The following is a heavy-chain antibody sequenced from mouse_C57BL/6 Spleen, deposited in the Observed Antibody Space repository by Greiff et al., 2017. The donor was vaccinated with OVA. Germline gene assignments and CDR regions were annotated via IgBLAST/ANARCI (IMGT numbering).Heavy chain of an antibody. D-gene: IGHD1-1*01. CDR2: IYPGDGDT. CDR3: ATLDYYGSSYYFDY. J-gene: IGHJ2*01. CDR1: GYAFSSSW. V-gene: IGHV1-82*01. Sequence: VKLVESGPELVKPGASVKISCKASGYAFSSSWMNWVKQRPGKGLEWIGRIYPGDGDTNYNGKFKGKATLTADKSSSTAYMQLSSLTSEDSAVYFCATLDYYGSSYYFDYWGQGTTLTVSS.